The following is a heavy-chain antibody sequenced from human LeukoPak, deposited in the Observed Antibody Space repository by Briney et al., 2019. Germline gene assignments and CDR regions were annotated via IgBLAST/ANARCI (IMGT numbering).Heavy chain of an antibody. D-gene: IGHD2-21*01. J-gene: IGHJ6*03. Sequence: GASVKVSCKASGYTFRDYDANWVRQAPGQGLEWMGWMNLTSGETGYAQTFQGRVTMTRRMSKNTAYMELSRLRSEDTAVYFCARVVMKAFYYYYMDVLGKGTTISISS. CDR1: GYTFRDYD. CDR2: MNLTSGET. V-gene: IGHV1-8*01. CDR3: ARVVMKAFYYYYMDV.